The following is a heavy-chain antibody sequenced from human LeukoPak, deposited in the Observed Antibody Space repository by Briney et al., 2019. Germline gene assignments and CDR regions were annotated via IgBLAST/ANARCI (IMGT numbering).Heavy chain of an antibody. CDR3: ARTGSSYIYFDY. V-gene: IGHV1-2*02. Sequence: ASVKVSCKASGYTFTGYYMHWVRQAPGQGLEWMGWINPNSGGTNYAQKFQGRVTMTRDTSISTAYMELSRLRSDDTAVYYRARTGSSYIYFDYWGQGTLVTVSS. D-gene: IGHD6-6*01. J-gene: IGHJ4*02. CDR1: GYTFTGYY. CDR2: INPNSGGT.